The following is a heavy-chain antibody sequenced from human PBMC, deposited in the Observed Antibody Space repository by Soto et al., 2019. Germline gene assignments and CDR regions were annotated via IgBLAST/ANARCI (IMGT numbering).Heavy chain of an antibody. D-gene: IGHD2-15*01. CDR1: GGSVSSSSYY. CDR3: ARHICSGGSCYSVLEAFDP. J-gene: IGHJ5*02. V-gene: IGHV4-39*01. Sequence: SETLSLTCTVSGGSVSSSSYYWGWVRQPPGKGLEWIGSVYYSGSTYYNPSLGSRVTISVDKSKNQFSLKLMSLSAADTAVYYCARHICSGGSCYSVLEAFDPWGQGTLVTVSS. CDR2: VYYSGST.